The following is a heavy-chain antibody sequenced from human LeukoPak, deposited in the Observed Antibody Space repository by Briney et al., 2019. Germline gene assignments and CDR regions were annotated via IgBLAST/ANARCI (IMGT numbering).Heavy chain of an antibody. CDR3: AKDGFRGGYSYGSYFDY. CDR1: GFTFSSYA. Sequence: PGRSLRLSCAASGFTFSSYAMHWVRQAPGKGLEWVAVISYDGSNKYYADSVKGRFTISRDNSKNTLYLQMNSLRAEDTAVYYCAKDGFRGGYSYGSYFDYWGQGTLVTVSS. CDR2: ISYDGSNK. J-gene: IGHJ4*02. D-gene: IGHD5-18*01. V-gene: IGHV3-30-3*01.